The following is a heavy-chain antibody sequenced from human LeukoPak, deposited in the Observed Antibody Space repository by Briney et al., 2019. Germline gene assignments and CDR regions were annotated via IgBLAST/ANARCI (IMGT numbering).Heavy chain of an antibody. V-gene: IGHV3-30*18. CDR1: GFTFSSYG. J-gene: IGHJ4*02. CDR2: ISYDGSNK. CDR3: AKDPGIPYYFDY. Sequence: PGRSLRLSCAASGFTFSSYGMHWVRQAPGKGLEWVAVISYDGSNKYYADSVKGRFTISRDNSKNTLYLQMNSLRAEDTAVYYCAKDPGIPYYFDYWGQGTLVTVSS.